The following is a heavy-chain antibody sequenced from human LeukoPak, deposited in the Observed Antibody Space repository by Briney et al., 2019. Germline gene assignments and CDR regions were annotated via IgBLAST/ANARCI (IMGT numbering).Heavy chain of an antibody. D-gene: IGHD5-24*01. J-gene: IGHJ4*02. CDR1: GYTFTGYY. Sequence: ASVKVSCKASGYTFTGYYMHWVRQAPGQGLEWMGWINPNSGGTNYAQKFQGWVTMTRDTSISTAYMELSSLRSEDTAVYYCASSNRWLQSSFDYWGQGTLVTVSS. CDR3: ASSNRWLQSSFDY. V-gene: IGHV1-2*04. CDR2: INPNSGGT.